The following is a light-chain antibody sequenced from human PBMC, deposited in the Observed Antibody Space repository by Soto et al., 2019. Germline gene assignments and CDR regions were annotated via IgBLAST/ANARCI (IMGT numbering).Light chain of an antibody. J-gene: IGKJ4*01. CDR1: QSIRSY. CDR3: QQTSSTPT. CDR2: AAS. V-gene: IGKV1-39*01. Sequence: IQLTQSPSALAASVGDRVTITCRASQSIRSYLNWYQQKPGKAPKLLIYAASSLQTGVSSRFSGSGSGTDFTLTISNLQPEDFATYYCQQTSSTPTFGGGTKGDIK.